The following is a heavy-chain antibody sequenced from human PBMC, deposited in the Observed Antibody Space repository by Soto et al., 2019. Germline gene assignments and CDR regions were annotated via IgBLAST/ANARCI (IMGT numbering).Heavy chain of an antibody. V-gene: IGHV3-53*01. CDR2: IYSGGST. CDR1: GFTVSFNY. D-gene: IGHD5-12*01. CDR3: ARDQGAVATIGVGFFDY. J-gene: IGHJ4*02. Sequence: EVQLVESGGGLIQPGGSLRLSCAASGFTVSFNYMSWVRQAPGKGLEWVSVIYSGGSTYYADSVKGRFTISRDSSKNTLYLQMNSLRTEDTAVYYCARDQGAVATIGVGFFDYWGQGTLVTVSS.